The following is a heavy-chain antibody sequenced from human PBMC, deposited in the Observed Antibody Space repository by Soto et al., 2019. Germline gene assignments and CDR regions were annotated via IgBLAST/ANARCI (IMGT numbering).Heavy chain of an antibody. V-gene: IGHV4-59*01. J-gene: IGHJ5*02. CDR1: GGSISSYY. Sequence: QVQLQESGPGLVKPSETLSLTCTVSGGSISSYYWSWIRQPPGKGLEWIGYIYYSGSTNYNPSLTRRVTISVDTSKNQFSLKLSSVTAADTAVYYCARERDELFAYNGRWFDPWGQGTLVTVSS. CDR2: IYYSGST. CDR3: ARERDELFAYNGRWFDP. D-gene: IGHD3-10*01.